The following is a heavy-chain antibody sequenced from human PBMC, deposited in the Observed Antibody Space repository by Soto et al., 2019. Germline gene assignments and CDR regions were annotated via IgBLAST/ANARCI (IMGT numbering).Heavy chain of an antibody. D-gene: IGHD3-22*01. CDR3: ARLGGYYQALDS. V-gene: IGHV4-59*08. CDR1: DGSISPYY. CDR2: IYYAGTT. Sequence: SETLSHTCTVSDGSISPYYWSWIRQPPGKGLEWIGYIYYAGTTTYNPSLKSRVSISVDTSKNEVSLKLTSVTAADTAVYYCARLGGYYQALDSWGQGTVVTVSS. J-gene: IGHJ4*02.